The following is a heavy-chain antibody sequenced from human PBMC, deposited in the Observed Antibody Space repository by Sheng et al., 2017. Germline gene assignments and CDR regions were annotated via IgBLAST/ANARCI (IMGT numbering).Heavy chain of an antibody. V-gene: IGHV1-69*04. CDR1: GGTFSSYA. CDR2: IIPILGIA. Sequence: QVQLVQSGAEVKKPGSSVKVSCKASGGTFSSYAISWVRQAPGQGLEWMGGIIPILGIANYAQKFQGRVTITADKSTSTAYMELSSLRSEDTAVYYCASSRFYDSSGYYFYYFDYWGQGTLVTVSS. D-gene: IGHD3-22*01. CDR3: ASSRFYDSSGYYFYYFDY. J-gene: IGHJ4*02.